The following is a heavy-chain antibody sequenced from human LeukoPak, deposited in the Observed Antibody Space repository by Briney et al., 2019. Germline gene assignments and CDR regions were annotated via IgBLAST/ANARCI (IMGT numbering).Heavy chain of an antibody. J-gene: IGHJ6*02. CDR3: AKDMGYFTGMDV. D-gene: IGHD2-8*01. CDR1: GFIVNSYV. Sequence: GGSLRLSCAASGFIVNSYVMSWVRQAPGKGLEWVSLIRGSGGSIYYADSVRGRFTISRDNSKNTLYLQMNSLRAEDTAVYYCAKDMGYFTGMDVWGQGTTVTVSS. CDR2: IRGSGGSI. V-gene: IGHV3-23*01.